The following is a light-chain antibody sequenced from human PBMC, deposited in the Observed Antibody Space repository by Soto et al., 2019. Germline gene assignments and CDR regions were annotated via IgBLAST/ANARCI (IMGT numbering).Light chain of an antibody. V-gene: IGKV2-28*01. Sequence: DIVMTQSPLSLPVTPGEPASISCKSSQSLLYSNGFNYLDWYLQKPGQPPQLLIYLGSHRASGVPDRFSGSGSGTDFTLKISRVEAEDVGVYYCMQALQTPTFGEGTKVEIK. CDR3: MQALQTPT. J-gene: IGKJ4*01. CDR1: QSLLYSNGFNY. CDR2: LGS.